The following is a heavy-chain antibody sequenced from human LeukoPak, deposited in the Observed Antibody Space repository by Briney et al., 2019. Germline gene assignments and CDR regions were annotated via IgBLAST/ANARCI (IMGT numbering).Heavy chain of an antibody. CDR3: VRGGYCTTTICYALNAYDI. V-gene: IGHV3-48*03. J-gene: IGHJ3*02. CDR1: GFTFSNHE. D-gene: IGHD2-2*01. CDR2: IKSDNTI. Sequence: GGSLRLSCAASGFTFSNHEMNWVRQAPGKGLERVSYIKSDNTIFYTDSVEGRFTISRDNAENSLFLQMNGLRVEDTATYYCVRGGYCTTTICYALNAYDIWGQGTVVTVSS.